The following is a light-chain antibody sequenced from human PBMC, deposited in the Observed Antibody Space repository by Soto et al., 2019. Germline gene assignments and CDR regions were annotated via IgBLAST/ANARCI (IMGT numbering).Light chain of an antibody. J-gene: IGLJ1*01. CDR3: ISYAGSSSYV. CDR2: EVT. CDR1: SSDVGGYNY. Sequence: QSALTQPPSASGSPGQSVTISCTGTSSDVGGYNYVSWYQQHPGKAAKLLIYEVTKRPSGVPDRFSGSKSGNTASLTVSGLQIEDEADYYCISYAGSSSYVFGTGTKLTVL. V-gene: IGLV2-8*01.